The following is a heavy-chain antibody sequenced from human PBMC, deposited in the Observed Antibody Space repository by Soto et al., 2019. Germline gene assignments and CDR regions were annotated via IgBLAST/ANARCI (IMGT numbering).Heavy chain of an antibody. CDR2: ISYDGSNK. CDR3: ARDRMATFDY. V-gene: IGHV3-30-3*01. CDR1: GFTFSSYA. J-gene: IGHJ4*02. D-gene: IGHD2-8*01. Sequence: GGSLRLSCAASGFTFSSYAMHWVRQAPGKGLEWVAVISYDGSNKYYADSVKGRFTISRDNSKNTLYLQMNSLRAEDTAVYYCARDRMATFDYRGQGTLVTVSS.